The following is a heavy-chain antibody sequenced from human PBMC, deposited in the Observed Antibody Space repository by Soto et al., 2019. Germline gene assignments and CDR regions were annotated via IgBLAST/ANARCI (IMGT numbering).Heavy chain of an antibody. CDR3: ARRYYYDGSGPYGMDV. CDR1: AFTFNSDG. CDR2: ISASGGSR. D-gene: IGHD3-22*01. V-gene: IGHV3-23*01. J-gene: IGHJ6*02. Sequence: GGSLSLSCTVSAFTFNSDGMSWVRQAPGKGLEWVSAISASGGSRYYADSVKGRFNISRDNSKNTLFLQMNSLSAEDTAVYYCARRYYYDGSGPYGMDVWGQGTTVTVSS.